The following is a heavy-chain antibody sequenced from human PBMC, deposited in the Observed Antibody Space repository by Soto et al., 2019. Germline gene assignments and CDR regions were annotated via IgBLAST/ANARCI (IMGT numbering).Heavy chain of an antibody. CDR3: EIGNRSSWSCDF. CDR1: GGTFSDYA. J-gene: IGHJ4*02. CDR2: IIPLTETP. D-gene: IGHD6-13*01. V-gene: IGHV1-69*01. Sequence: QVQVVQSGAEVKKPGSSVKVSCKASGGTFSDYAISWVRQAPGQGLEWMGGIIPLTETPVYAQTVQGRLTISADEVTSVAYMELSTLRSDDTAVYYCEIGNRSSWSCDFWGQGTLVTVSS.